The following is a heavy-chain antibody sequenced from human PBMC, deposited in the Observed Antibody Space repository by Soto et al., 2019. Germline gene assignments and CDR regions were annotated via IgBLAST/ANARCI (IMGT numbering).Heavy chain of an antibody. CDR3: AKDKSYYFDY. J-gene: IGHJ4*02. CDR2: ISWNSGSI. Sequence: PGVSMRVSCAAAGFTFDGYAMHWVRQAPGKGLEWVSGISWNSGSIDYADSVKGRFTISRDNAKNSLYLQMNSLRAEDTALYYCAKDKSYYFDYWGQGTLVTVSS. CDR1: GFTFDGYA. V-gene: IGHV3-9*01.